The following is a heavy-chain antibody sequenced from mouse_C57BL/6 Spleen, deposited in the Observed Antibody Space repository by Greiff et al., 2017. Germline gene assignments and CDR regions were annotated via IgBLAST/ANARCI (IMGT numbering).Heavy chain of an antibody. CDR2: IDPETGGT. CDR1: GYTFTDYE. Sequence: VQLQQSGAELVRPGASVTLSCKASGYTFTDYEMHWVKQTPVHGLEWIGAIDPETGGTAYNQKFKGKAILTADKSSSTAYMELRSLTSEDSAVYYCFITTVVAGDYWGQGTTLTVSS. CDR3: FITTVVAGDY. J-gene: IGHJ2*01. V-gene: IGHV1-15*01. D-gene: IGHD1-1*01.